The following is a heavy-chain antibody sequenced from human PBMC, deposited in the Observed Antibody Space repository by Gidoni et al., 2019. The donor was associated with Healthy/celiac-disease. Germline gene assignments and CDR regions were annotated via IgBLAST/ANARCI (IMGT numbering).Heavy chain of an antibody. CDR1: GGSFSGYS. D-gene: IGHD3-9*01. CDR2: INHSGST. V-gene: IGHV4-34*01. CDR3: ASSRTGPTPSYGMDV. J-gene: IGHJ6*02. Sequence: QVQLQQWGAGLLKPSETLSLTCAVYGGSFSGYSWSWIRKPPGKGLEWIGEINHSGSTNYNPSLKRRVTISVDTSKNQFSLKLSSVTAADTAVYYCASSRTGPTPSYGMDVWGQGTTVTVSS.